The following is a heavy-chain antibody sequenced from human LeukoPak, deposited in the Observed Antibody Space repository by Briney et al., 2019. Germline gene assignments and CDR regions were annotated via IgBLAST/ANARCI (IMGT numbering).Heavy chain of an antibody. CDR1: GSSISSGGYS. CDR2: IYHSGST. V-gene: IGHV4-30-2*01. CDR3: ARGGTMVRGLVDYYYGMDV. Sequence: SETLSLTCAVSGSSISSGGYSWSWIRQPPGKGLEWIGYIYHSGSTYDDPSLKSRVTISVDRSKNQFSLKLSPVTAADKAVYYCARGGTMVRGLVDYYYGMDVWGQGTTVTVSS. D-gene: IGHD3-10*01. J-gene: IGHJ6*02.